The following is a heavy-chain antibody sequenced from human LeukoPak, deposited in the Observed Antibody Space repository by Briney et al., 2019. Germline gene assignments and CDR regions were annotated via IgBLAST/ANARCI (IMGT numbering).Heavy chain of an antibody. CDR2: IYHTGST. CDR3: ARGGVVTTTPRFDP. J-gene: IGHJ5*02. V-gene: IGHV4-31*02. D-gene: IGHD1-1*01. Sequence: EWIGHIYHTGSTHYNASLKSRLTMSVDTSRNQCSLRLDSVTVADTAVYYCARGGVVTTTPRFDPWGQGTLVIVSS.